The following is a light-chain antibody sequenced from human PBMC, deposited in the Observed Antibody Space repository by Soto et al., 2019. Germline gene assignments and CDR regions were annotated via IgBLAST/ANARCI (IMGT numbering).Light chain of an antibody. CDR1: QSVGSN. CDR2: GAS. CDR3: QQYNNWPLT. V-gene: IGKV3D-15*01. Sequence: EIVMTQSPVTLSVSPGERATLSCRASQSVGSNFAWYQQKPGQAPRLLIYGASTRATGIPARFSGSGSGTEFTLTISSLQSEDFAVYYCQQYNNWPLTFGGGTKVEIK. J-gene: IGKJ4*01.